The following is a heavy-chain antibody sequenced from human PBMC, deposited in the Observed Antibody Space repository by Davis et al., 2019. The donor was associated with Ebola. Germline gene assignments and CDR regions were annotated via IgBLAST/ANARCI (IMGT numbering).Heavy chain of an antibody. CDR3: TRGLSKQQFDY. CDR2: IIPILATA. J-gene: IGHJ4*02. D-gene: IGHD6-13*01. CDR1: GYTFTGYY. Sequence: AASVKVSCKASGYTFTGYYIHWVRQAPGQGLEWMGGIIPILATATTNYAQKFQDRVTITADESTSTVYMELSSLRSEDTAVYYCTRGLSKQQFDYWGPGTLVNVSS. V-gene: IGHV1-69*13.